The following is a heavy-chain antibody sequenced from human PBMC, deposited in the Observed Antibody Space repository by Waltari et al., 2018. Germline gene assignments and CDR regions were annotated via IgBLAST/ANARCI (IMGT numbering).Heavy chain of an antibody. J-gene: IGHJ3*01. CDR3: ARDGNHGAFEV. Sequence: VQLIQSGAEVKRPGSSVRVSCKVSGGTFSTYTLSWVRQAPGQGLEWMGGIIPIFDKSNYVQRFQGRVTFTADESTSTTYMELSSLKSDDTAVYYCARDGNHGAFEVWGQGTMVTVSS. CDR1: GGTFSTYT. V-gene: IGHV1-69*12. CDR2: IIPIFDKS. D-gene: IGHD1-26*01.